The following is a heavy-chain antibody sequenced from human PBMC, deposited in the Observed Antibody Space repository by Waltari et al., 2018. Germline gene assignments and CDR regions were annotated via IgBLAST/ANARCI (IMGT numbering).Heavy chain of an antibody. J-gene: IGHJ4*02. CDR1: GGSISSYY. D-gene: IGHD4-4*01. V-gene: IGHV4-59*01. CDR2: IDYSGST. Sequence: QVQLQESGPGLVKPSETLSLTCTVSGGSISSYYWSWIRQPPGKGLEWIGYIDYSGSTNYNPSLKSRGTISVDTSKNQFSLKLSSVTAADTAVYYCARGGTVTTRTGRGDYFDYWGQGTLVTVSS. CDR3: ARGGTVTTRTGRGDYFDY.